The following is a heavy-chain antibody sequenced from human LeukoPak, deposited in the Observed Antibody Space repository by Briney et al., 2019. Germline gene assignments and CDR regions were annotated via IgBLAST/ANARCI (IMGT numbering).Heavy chain of an antibody. CDR1: GGSISSYY. V-gene: IGHV4-59*08. Sequence: SETLSLTCTVSGGSISSYYWSWIRQPPGKGLEWIGYIYYSGSTNYNPSLKSRVTISVDTSKNQFSLKLSSVTAADTAVYYCARTPAGVVVPAAIPPDYYYYYMDVWGKGTTVTVSS. CDR3: ARTPAGVVVPAAIPPDYYYYYMDV. J-gene: IGHJ6*03. D-gene: IGHD2-2*01. CDR2: IYYSGST.